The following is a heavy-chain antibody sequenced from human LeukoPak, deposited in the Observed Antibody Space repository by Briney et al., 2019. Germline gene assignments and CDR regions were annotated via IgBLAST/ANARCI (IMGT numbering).Heavy chain of an antibody. CDR2: VNKEGTEK. Sequence: GGSLGLSCAASGFNFSDSRMTWVRQAPGTGLEWVANVNKEGTEKHFLDSVEGRFTISRDNAKKSLYLQMSSLRPEDTAVYFCVRGDWYFESWGQGTLVTVSS. V-gene: IGHV3-7*04. J-gene: IGHJ4*02. CDR3: VRGDWYFES. D-gene: IGHD2-21*02. CDR1: GFNFSDSR.